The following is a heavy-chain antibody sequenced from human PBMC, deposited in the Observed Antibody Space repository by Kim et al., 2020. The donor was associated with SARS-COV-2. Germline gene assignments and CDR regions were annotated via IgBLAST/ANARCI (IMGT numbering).Heavy chain of an antibody. J-gene: IGHJ3*02. V-gene: IGHV1-46*01. D-gene: IGHD1-1*01. Sequence: AQKFPGSVTMTRNTSTSTVYIERSSLRSEDTAVYYCARTTLGAHDAFDIWGQGTMVTVSS. CDR3: ARTTLGAHDAFDI.